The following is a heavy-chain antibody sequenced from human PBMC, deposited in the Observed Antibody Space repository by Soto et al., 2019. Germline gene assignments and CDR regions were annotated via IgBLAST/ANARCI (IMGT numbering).Heavy chain of an antibody. CDR2: ISAYNGNT. D-gene: IGHD3-10*01. CDR1: GYTFTSYG. Sequence: QVQLVQSGAEVKKPGASVKVSCKASGYTFTSYGISWVRQAPGQGLEWMGWISAYNGNTNYALKLQGRVTMTTDTSTSTAYMELRSLRSDDTAVYYCARGYYGSGSYTPLFAFDIWGQGTMVTVSS. CDR3: ARGYYGSGSYTPLFAFDI. J-gene: IGHJ3*02. V-gene: IGHV1-18*01.